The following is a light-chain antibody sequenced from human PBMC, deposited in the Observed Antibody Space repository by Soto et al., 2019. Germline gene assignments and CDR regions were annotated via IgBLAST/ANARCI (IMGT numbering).Light chain of an antibody. V-gene: IGKV1-9*01. CDR2: AAS. J-gene: IGKJ5*01. Sequence: DIQLTQSPSFLSASVGDRVTITCRASQGLSSDLAWYQQKPGKAPKLLIYAASTLQGGVPSRFSGSGSVTEFTLTISSLQPEDFATYYCQQLNSYPITFGQGTRLEMK. CDR1: QGLSSD. CDR3: QQLNSYPIT.